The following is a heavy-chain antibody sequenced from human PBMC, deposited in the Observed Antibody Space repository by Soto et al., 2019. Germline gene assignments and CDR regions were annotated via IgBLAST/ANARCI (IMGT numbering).Heavy chain of an antibody. CDR3: ARVVPGAEAWFGP. J-gene: IGHJ5*02. Sequence: ASVKVSCKTSGYTFSNYGITWVRQAPGQPLEWLGWISLYSDGTNYAQKFQGRISMTTDTSTTTAYMELRSLRSDDTAVYYCARVVPGAEAWFGPWGQGTLVTVSS. V-gene: IGHV1-18*01. CDR2: ISLYSDGT. CDR1: GYTFSNYG. D-gene: IGHD2-2*01.